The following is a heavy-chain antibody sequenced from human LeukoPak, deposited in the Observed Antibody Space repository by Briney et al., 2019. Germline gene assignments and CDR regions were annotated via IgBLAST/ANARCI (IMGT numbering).Heavy chain of an antibody. Sequence: PGGSLRLSCAASGFTFSSYDMHWVRQPTGKGLEWVSAIGTAGDTYYPGSVKGRFTISRENAKNSLYLQMNSLRAGDTAVYYCARSLYSSGWSPFDYWGQGTLVTVSS. CDR2: IGTAGDT. CDR3: ARSLYSSGWSPFDY. D-gene: IGHD6-19*01. CDR1: GFTFSSYD. J-gene: IGHJ4*02. V-gene: IGHV3-13*01.